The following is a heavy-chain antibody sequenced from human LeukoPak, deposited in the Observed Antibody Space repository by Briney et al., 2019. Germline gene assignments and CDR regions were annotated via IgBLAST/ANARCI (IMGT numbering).Heavy chain of an antibody. D-gene: IGHD3-3*01. J-gene: IGHJ4*02. CDR1: GFTFSSYA. CDR3: AKERYYDFWSGYWYY. V-gene: IGHV3-23*01. Sequence: GGSLRLSCAASGFTFSSYAMSWVRQAPGKGLEWVSAISGSGGSTYYADPVKGRFTISRDNSKNTLYLQMNSLRAEDTAVYYCAKERYYDFWSGYWYYRGQGTLVTVSS. CDR2: ISGSGGST.